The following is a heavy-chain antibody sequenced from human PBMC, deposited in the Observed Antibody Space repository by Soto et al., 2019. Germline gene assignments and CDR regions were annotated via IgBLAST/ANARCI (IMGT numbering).Heavy chain of an antibody. J-gene: IGHJ4*02. CDR3: ARQDMLTGYVYYDY. CDR2: IYPDDSDT. V-gene: IGHV5-51*01. CDR1: GYTFTKYW. Sequence: PGESLKISCQASGYTFTKYWVGWVRQMPGKGLEWMGIIYPDDSDTRYSPSFQGHVTISADKSISTAYLQWSSLKASDSATYYCARQDMLTGYVYYDYWGQGTQVTVSS. D-gene: IGHD3-9*01.